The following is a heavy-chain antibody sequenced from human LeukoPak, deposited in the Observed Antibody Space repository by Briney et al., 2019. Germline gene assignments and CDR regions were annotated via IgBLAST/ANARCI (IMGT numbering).Heavy chain of an antibody. CDR1: GFTFSSYA. V-gene: IGHV3-23*01. J-gene: IGHJ4*02. CDR2: IFGSGIST. Sequence: GGSLRLSCAASGFTFSSYAMYWVRQAPGKGLEWVSGIFGSGISTHYADSVKGRFTISRDNSKNTVYLQMNSLRAEDTALYYCAKTTTGYSSGRYPGWPVDYWGQGTLVTVSS. D-gene: IGHD6-19*01. CDR3: AKTTTGYSSGRYPGWPVDY.